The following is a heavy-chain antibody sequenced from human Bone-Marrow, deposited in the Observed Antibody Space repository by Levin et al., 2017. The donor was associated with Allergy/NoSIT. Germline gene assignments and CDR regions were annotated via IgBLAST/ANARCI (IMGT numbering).Heavy chain of an antibody. CDR2: ISPGGGFT. V-gene: IGHV1-46*01. CDR1: EDTFTNYY. D-gene: IGHD1-1*01. J-gene: IGHJ4*02. Sequence: PGESLKISCKASEDTFTNYYIHWVRQAPGQGLEWMAIISPGGGFTSNAQKFQGRLTMTRDTSTSTVYMEMSSLRGDDTAVYFCAREGTHNDQRGGFFDFWGQGTLVTVSS. CDR3: AREGTHNDQRGGFFDF.